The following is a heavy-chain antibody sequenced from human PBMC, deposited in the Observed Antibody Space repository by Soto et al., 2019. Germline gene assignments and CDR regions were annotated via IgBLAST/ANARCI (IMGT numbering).Heavy chain of an antibody. CDR2: INHSGST. Sequence: PSETLSLTCAVYGGSFSGYYWSWIRQPPGKGLEWIGEINHSGSTNYNPSLKSRVTISVDTSKNQFSLKLSSVTAADTAVYYCARLGYDSSGYLPPWGQGTLVT. CDR3: ARLGYDSSGYLPP. J-gene: IGHJ5*02. V-gene: IGHV4-34*01. D-gene: IGHD3-22*01. CDR1: GGSFSGYY.